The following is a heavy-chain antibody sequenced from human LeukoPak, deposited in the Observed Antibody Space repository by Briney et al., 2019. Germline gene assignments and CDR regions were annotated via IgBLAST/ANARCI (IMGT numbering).Heavy chain of an antibody. J-gene: IGHJ4*02. D-gene: IGHD6-6*01. CDR3: ARGLIAARHSDY. CDR1: GFSFSGFW. CDR2: IDTDGSDT. Sequence: GGSLRLSCAASGFSFSGFWMHWVRQAPGKGLVWVSRIDTDGSDTGYADSVKGRFTISRDNAKNTLYLQMNSLRAEDTAVYYCARGLIAARHSDYWGQGTLVTVSS. V-gene: IGHV3-74*01.